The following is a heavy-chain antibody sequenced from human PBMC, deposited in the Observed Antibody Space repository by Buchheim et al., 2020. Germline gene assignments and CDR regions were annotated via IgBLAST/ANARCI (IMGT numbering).Heavy chain of an antibody. CDR3: LREYSKSSGVRLDV. CDR1: GDSISDRNW. V-gene: IGHV4-4*02. D-gene: IGHD6-6*01. Sequence: QVQLQESGPGLVLPSGTLSLTCGVSGDSISDRNWWSWVRQSPQKGLEWIAEIYHDGATHYNPSLRGRVTISVDKSNNQFSLKLKSVTAADTAIYYCLREYSKSSGVRLDVWGQG. J-gene: IGHJ3*01. CDR2: IYHDGAT.